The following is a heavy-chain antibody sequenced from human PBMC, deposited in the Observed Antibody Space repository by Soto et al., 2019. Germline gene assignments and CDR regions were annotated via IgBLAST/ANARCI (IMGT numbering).Heavy chain of an antibody. CDR3: ASWRGGSFYDYVWGSYGSLNGMDV. CDR1: GYTFTGYY. J-gene: IGHJ6*02. V-gene: IGHV1-2*02. D-gene: IGHD3-16*01. Sequence: ASVKVSCKASGYTFTGYYMHWVRQAPGQGLEWMGWINPNNGGTKYAQKFQGRVTMTRDTSISTASMELSRLRSDDTAVYHCASWRGGSFYDYVWGSYGSLNGMDVWGQGTTVTVSS. CDR2: INPNNGGT.